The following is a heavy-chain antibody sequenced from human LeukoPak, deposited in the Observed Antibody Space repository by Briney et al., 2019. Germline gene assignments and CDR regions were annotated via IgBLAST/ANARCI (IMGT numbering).Heavy chain of an antibody. CDR2: IYSSGST. J-gene: IGHJ4*02. V-gene: IGHV3-66*01. Sequence: PGGSLRLSCAASGFTVSSNYMSWVRQAPGKGLEWVSVIYSSGSTYYADSVKGRFTISRDNSKNTLYLQMNSLRAEDTAVYYCARSPYYYGSGSFPAFDYWGQGTLVTVSS. D-gene: IGHD3-10*01. CDR3: ARSPYYYGSGSFPAFDY. CDR1: GFTVSSNY.